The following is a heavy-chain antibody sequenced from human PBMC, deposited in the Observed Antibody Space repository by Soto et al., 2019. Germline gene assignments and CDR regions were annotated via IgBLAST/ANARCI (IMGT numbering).Heavy chain of an antibody. J-gene: IGHJ5*02. CDR3: AKTVGLGELSFFDWFDP. Sequence: EVQLLESGGGLVQPGGSLRLSCAASGFTFSSYAMSWVRQAPGKGLEWVSAISGSGGSTYYADSVKGRFTISRDNSKNTLYLQMNSLRAEDTAVYYCAKTVGLGELSFFDWFDPWGQGTLVTVSS. D-gene: IGHD3-16*02. V-gene: IGHV3-23*01. CDR1: GFTFSSYA. CDR2: ISGSGGST.